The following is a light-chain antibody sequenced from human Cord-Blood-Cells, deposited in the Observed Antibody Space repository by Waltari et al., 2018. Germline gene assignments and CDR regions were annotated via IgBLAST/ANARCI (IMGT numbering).Light chain of an antibody. J-gene: IGKJ3*01. CDR3: QQYGSSPIT. V-gene: IGKV3-20*01. CDR1: QSVSSSY. Sequence: EIVLTQSPGTLSLSLGERATLPCRASQSVSSSYLACYQQKPGQAPRLLIYGASSRATGIPDRFSGSGSGTDFTLTISRLEPEDFAVYYCQQYGSSPITFGPGTKVDIK. CDR2: GAS.